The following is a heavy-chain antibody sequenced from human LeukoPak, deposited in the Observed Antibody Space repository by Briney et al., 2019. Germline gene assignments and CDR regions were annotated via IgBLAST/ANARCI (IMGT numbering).Heavy chain of an antibody. CDR2: ISGSGGST. Sequence: PGGSLRLSCAASGFTFSSYAMSWVRQAPGKGLEWVSAISGSGGSTYYADSVKGRFTISRDNSKNTLYLQRNSLRAEDTAVYYCARSTGYSSGWFDYWGQGTLVTVSS. CDR1: GFTFSSYA. J-gene: IGHJ4*02. D-gene: IGHD6-19*01. V-gene: IGHV3-23*01. CDR3: ARSTGYSSGWFDY.